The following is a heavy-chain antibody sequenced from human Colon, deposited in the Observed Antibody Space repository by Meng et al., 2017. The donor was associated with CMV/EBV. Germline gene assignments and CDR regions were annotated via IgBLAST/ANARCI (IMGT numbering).Heavy chain of an antibody. CDR1: EFTFSNYK. CDR2: INSRGTTI. V-gene: IGHV3-48*03. Sequence: LSLTCAASEFTFSNYKMNWVRQAPGKGLEWISYINSRGTTIYYADSVKGRFTISRDNAKNSLYLQMNNLRAEDTAVYYCARDLSGYYSSPYYSYYGMDVWGQGTTVTVSS. CDR3: ARDLSGYYSSPYYSYYGMDV. J-gene: IGHJ6*02. D-gene: IGHD4-11*01.